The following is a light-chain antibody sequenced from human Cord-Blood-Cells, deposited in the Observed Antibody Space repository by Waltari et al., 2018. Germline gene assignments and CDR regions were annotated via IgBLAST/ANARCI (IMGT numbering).Light chain of an antibody. V-gene: IGKV1-39*01. Sequence: DIQMTQSPSSLSASVGDRVTITCRASQSISSYLNWYQQKPGKAPKHLIYAASSLQSGVPSRFSGSGSGTDITLTISSLQPEDFATYYCQQSYSTPFTFGPGTKVDIK. J-gene: IGKJ3*01. CDR2: AAS. CDR3: QQSYSTPFT. CDR1: QSISSY.